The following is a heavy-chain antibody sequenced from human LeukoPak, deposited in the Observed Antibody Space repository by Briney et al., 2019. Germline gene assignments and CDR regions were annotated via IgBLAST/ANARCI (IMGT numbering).Heavy chain of an antibody. CDR2: ISSSSSTI. J-gene: IGHJ4*02. D-gene: IGHD3-10*01. V-gene: IGHV3-48*04. CDR1: GFTFSSYS. CDR3: ARTYYYGSGSFYS. Sequence: GGSLRLSCAASGFTFSSYSMNWVRQAPGKGLEWVSYISSSSSTIYYADSVKGRFTISRDNAKNSLYLQMNSLRAEDTAVYYCARTYYYGSGSFYSWGQGTLVTVSS.